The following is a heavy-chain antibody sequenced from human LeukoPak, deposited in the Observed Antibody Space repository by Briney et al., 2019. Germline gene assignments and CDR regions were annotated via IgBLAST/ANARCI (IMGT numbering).Heavy chain of an antibody. CDR2: ISGSNSYI. CDR1: GFTFFSYT. J-gene: IGHJ4*02. V-gene: IGHV3-21*01. D-gene: IGHD3-10*01. CDR3: ARDPGYYGSGSRGAFDY. Sequence: PGGSLRLSCAASGFTFFSYTMNWVRQAPGKGLEWVSSISGSNSYIYYADSVKGRFTISRDNAKNSLYLQMNSLRAEDTAVYYCARDPGYYGSGSRGAFDYWGQGTLVTVSS.